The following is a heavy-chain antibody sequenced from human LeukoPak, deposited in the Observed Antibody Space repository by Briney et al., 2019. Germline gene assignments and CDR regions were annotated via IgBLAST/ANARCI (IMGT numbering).Heavy chain of an antibody. D-gene: IGHD4-23*01. Sequence: GASVKVSCKASGYTFTSYDINWVRQATGQGLEWMGWMNPNSGNTGYALKFQGRVTITRNTSISTAYMELSSLRSEDTAVYYCARGYGGNSPLGYYYYMDVWGKGTTVTVSS. J-gene: IGHJ6*03. CDR1: GYTFTSYD. CDR2: MNPNSGNT. V-gene: IGHV1-8*03. CDR3: ARGYGGNSPLGYYYYMDV.